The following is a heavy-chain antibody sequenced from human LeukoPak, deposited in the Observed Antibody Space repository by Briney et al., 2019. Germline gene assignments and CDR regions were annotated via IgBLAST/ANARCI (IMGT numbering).Heavy chain of an antibody. CDR1: AGSLNNDY. Sequence: SETLSLTCTLSAGSLNNDYWSWLRQSAGKGLEWIGYIYYSGNTMYSPSLKSRVLISVATSRNQFSLALSSVTAAYTAVYYCAQGANVFDFWGQGTMVTVSS. J-gene: IGHJ3*01. D-gene: IGHD3-16*01. CDR3: AQGANVFDF. CDR2: IYYSGNT. V-gene: IGHV4-59*01.